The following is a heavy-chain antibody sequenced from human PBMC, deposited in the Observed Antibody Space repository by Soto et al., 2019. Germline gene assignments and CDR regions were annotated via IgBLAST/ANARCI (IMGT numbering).Heavy chain of an antibody. CDR2: ISYDGSNK. CDR3: ARDMHYYDSSGYPY. Sequence: GGSLRLSCAASGFTFSSYAMHWVRQAPGKGLEWVAVISYDGSNKYYADSVKGRFTISRDNSKNTLYLQMNSLRAEDTAVYYCARDMHYYDSSGYPYWGQGTLVTVSS. D-gene: IGHD3-22*01. CDR1: GFTFSSYA. V-gene: IGHV3-30-3*01. J-gene: IGHJ4*02.